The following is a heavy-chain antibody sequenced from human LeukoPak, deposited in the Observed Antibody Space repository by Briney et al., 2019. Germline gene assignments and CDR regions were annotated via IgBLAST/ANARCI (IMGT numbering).Heavy chain of an antibody. CDR2: INHSGST. Sequence: SETLSLTCAVYGGSFSGYYWSWIRQPPGKGLEWIGEINHSGSTNYNPSLKSRVTITVDTSKNQFSLKLSSVTAADTAVYYCARVTYYYYGMDVWGQGTTVTVSS. CDR1: GGSFSGYY. J-gene: IGHJ6*02. V-gene: IGHV4-34*01. CDR3: ARVTYYYYGMDV.